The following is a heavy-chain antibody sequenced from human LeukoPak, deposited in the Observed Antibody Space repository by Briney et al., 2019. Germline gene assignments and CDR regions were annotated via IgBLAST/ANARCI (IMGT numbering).Heavy chain of an antibody. Sequence: SETLSLTCAVSGGSISSSNWWSWVRQPPGKGLEWIGEIYHSGSTNYNPSLKSRVTISVDKSKNQFSLKLSSVTAADTAVYYCARDGLSSGSGSFDYWGQGTLVTVSS. CDR2: IYHSGST. D-gene: IGHD6-19*01. CDR3: ARDGLSSGSGSFDY. J-gene: IGHJ4*02. V-gene: IGHV4-4*02. CDR1: GGSISSSNW.